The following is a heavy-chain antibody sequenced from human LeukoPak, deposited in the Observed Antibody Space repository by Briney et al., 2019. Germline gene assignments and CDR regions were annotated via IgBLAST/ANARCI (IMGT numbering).Heavy chain of an antibody. D-gene: IGHD6-19*01. Sequence: ASVKVSCKASGYTFTSYGISWVRQAPGQGLEWMGWINPNSGGTKFAQKFQGRITMTRDTSISTAYMELSRLRSDDTAVYYCARRAVAIDYWGQGTLVTVSS. CDR3: ARRAVAIDY. V-gene: IGHV1-2*02. CDR2: INPNSGGT. J-gene: IGHJ4*02. CDR1: GYTFTSYG.